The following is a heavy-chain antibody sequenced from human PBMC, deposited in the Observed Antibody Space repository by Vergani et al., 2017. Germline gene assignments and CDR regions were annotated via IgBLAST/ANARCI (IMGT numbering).Heavy chain of an antibody. D-gene: IGHD2-2*01. J-gene: IGHJ3*01. CDR1: GFTFSSYA. CDR2: ISGSGGST. V-gene: IGHV3-23*01. CDR3: AKVCGSTSCPYGGGAFDV. Sequence: EMQLLESGGGLVQPGGSLRLSCAASGFTFSSYAMGWVRQAPGKGLEWISVISGSGGSTKYADSVKGRFTISRDNSKNTLYLQMTDLRAEDTATYYCAKVCGSTSCPYGGGAFDVWGHGTMVTVSS.